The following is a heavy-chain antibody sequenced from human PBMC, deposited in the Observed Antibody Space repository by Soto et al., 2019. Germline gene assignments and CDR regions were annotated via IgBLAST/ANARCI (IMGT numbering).Heavy chain of an antibody. CDR3: ARGISTTRYYYYYGMDV. CDR1: GGTFSSYA. V-gene: IGHV1-46*01. D-gene: IGHD2-2*01. Sequence: GASVKVSCKASGGTFSSYAISWVRQAPGQGPEWMGIINPSGGITNDAQKFQDRVTMTSDTSTSTVYMEMSSPRSEDTAVYYCARGISTTRYYYYYGMDVWGQGTTVTVSS. J-gene: IGHJ6*02. CDR2: INPSGGIT.